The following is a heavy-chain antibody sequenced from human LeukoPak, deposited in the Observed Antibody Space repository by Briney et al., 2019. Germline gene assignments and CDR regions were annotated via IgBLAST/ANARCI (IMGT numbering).Heavy chain of an antibody. V-gene: IGHV4-4*02. D-gene: IGHD2-2*01. CDR3: ARDGGGFYCSSTSCYEYYYGMDV. J-gene: IGHJ6*04. CDR1: GGSITSSNW. CDR2: IYHGGST. Sequence: PSETLSLTCAISGGSITSSNWWRWVRQPRGKGLGWMEEIYHGGSTNYNPSLKSRVTISVDKSKNQFSLKLSSVTAADTAVYYCARDGGGFYCSSTSCYEYYYGMDVWGKGTTVTVSS.